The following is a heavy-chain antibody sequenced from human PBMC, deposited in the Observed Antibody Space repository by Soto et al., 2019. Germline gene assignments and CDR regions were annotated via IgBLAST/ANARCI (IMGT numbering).Heavy chain of an antibody. J-gene: IGHJ6*02. D-gene: IGHD2-15*01. V-gene: IGHV3-72*01. CDR2: IRRKANSYTT. CDR3: AMLGSWFGGSNEMDV. CDR1: GLIFSDYH. Sequence: EVQLVESGGGLVQPGGSLRLSCAASGLIFSDYHMDWVRQAPGKGLEWVGRIRRKANSYTTEYAASVKGRFTISGDDSKNSLYLQMNSLKTEDTAVYYGAMLGSWFGGSNEMDVWGQGTTVTVSS.